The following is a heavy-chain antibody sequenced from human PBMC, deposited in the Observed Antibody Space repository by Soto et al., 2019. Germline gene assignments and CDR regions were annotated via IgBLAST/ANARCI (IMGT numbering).Heavy chain of an antibody. J-gene: IGHJ5*02. Sequence: SETLSLTCTVSGGSISSYYWSWIRQPPGKGLEWIGYIYYSGSTNYNPSLKSRVTISVDTSKNQFSLKLSSVTAADTAVYYCARVNDFWTGYYYPNWFAPWGRGTLVIVSS. V-gene: IGHV4-59*01. CDR3: ARVNDFWTGYYYPNWFAP. CDR1: GGSISSYY. CDR2: IYYSGST. D-gene: IGHD3-3*01.